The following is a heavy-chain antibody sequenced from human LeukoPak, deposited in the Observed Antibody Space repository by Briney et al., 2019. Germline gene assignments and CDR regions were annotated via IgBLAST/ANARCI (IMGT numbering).Heavy chain of an antibody. Sequence: GGTLRLSCAASGFTFSSYGMSWVRQAPGKGLQWVSVIIGSGSSTYYADSVKGRFTISRDDARNTLYLQMNSLRAEDTAVYYCARWYYYETSGLYYGSFDNWGQGTLVTVSS. J-gene: IGHJ5*02. CDR3: ARWYYYETSGLYYGSFDN. CDR1: GFTFSSYG. CDR2: IIGSGSST. D-gene: IGHD3-22*01. V-gene: IGHV3-23*01.